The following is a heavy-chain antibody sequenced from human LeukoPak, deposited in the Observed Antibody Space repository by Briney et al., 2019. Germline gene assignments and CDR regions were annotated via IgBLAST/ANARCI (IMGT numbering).Heavy chain of an antibody. J-gene: IGHJ5*02. CDR3: ARDHYGDYNWFDP. CDR1: GYTLTSYY. Sequence: GASVKVSCKASGYTLTSYYMHWVRQAPGQGLEWMGIINPSGGSTSYAQKFQGRVTMTRDMSTSTVYMELSSLRSEDTAVYYCARDHYGDYNWFDPWGQGTLVTVSS. D-gene: IGHD4-17*01. CDR2: INPSGGST. V-gene: IGHV1-46*01.